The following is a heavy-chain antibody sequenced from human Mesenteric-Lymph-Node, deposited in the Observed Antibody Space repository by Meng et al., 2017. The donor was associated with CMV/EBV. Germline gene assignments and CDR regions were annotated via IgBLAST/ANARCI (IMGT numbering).Heavy chain of an antibody. Sequence: QVQLHQVVAGLLKPSETLSVTCAVYGGSFSGYYWNWIRQSPEKGLEWIGEINHSGSTTYNPSFTSRIIISVDTSTNQISLNMSSVTAADTAVYYCARGSSYDILTGYFDYWGQGALVTVSS. V-gene: IGHV4-34*01. CDR3: ARGSSYDILTGYFDY. J-gene: IGHJ4*02. D-gene: IGHD3-9*01. CDR1: GGSFSGYY. CDR2: INHSGST.